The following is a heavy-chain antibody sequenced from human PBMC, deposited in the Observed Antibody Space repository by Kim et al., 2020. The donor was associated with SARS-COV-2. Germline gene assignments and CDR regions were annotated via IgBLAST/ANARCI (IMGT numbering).Heavy chain of an antibody. J-gene: IGHJ5*02. D-gene: IGHD1-26*01. CDR1: GFTFSSYG. V-gene: IGHV3-30*18. CDR3: AKDWVGATASNWFDP. Sequence: GGSLRLSCAASGFTFSSYGMHWVRQAPGKGLEWVAVISYDGSNKYYADSVKGRFTISRDNSKNTLYLQMNSLRAEDTAVYYCAKDWVGATASNWFDPWG. CDR2: ISYDGSNK.